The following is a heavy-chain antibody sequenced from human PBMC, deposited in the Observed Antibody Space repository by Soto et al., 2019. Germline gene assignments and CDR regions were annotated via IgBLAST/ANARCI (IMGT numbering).Heavy chain of an antibody. J-gene: IGHJ4*02. CDR2: IYWDDDT. CDR1: GFSLSTSGVG. CDR3: AHRSMIVVVMDSEGSFDY. Sequence: QITLKESGPTLVKPTQTLTLTCTFSGFSLSTSGVGVGWIRQPPGKALEWLALIYWDDDTRYSPSLTSRLTITQASSKTQEVPTITNMDPVDTATYYCAHRSMIVVVMDSEGSFDYWGQGTLVTVSS. V-gene: IGHV2-5*02. D-gene: IGHD3-22*01.